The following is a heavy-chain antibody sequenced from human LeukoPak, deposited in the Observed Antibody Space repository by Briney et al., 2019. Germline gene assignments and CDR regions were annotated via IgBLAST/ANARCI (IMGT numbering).Heavy chain of an antibody. Sequence: PSETLSLTCAVYGGSFSGYYWSWIRQPPGEGLEWIGEINHSGSTNYNPSLKSRVTISVDTSKNQFSLKLSSVTAADTAVYYCARDFRGNYGSRGMDVWGQGTTVTVSS. D-gene: IGHD5-24*01. CDR3: ARDFRGNYGSRGMDV. J-gene: IGHJ6*02. V-gene: IGHV4-34*01. CDR2: INHSGST. CDR1: GGSFSGYY.